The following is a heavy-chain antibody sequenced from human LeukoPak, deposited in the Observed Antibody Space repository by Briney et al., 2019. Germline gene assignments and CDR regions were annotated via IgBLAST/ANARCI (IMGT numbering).Heavy chain of an antibody. V-gene: IGHV3-23*01. CDR1: GFTFSSYS. D-gene: IGHD3-3*01. Sequence: AGGSLRLSCAASGFTFSSYSMNWVRQAPGKGLEWVSAISGSGGSTYYAYYADSVKGRFTVSRDNSKNTLYLQMNSLRAEDTAVYYCAKGPNYDFWSGYTFDYWGQGTLVTVSS. CDR2: ISGSGGSTYYA. J-gene: IGHJ4*02. CDR3: AKGPNYDFWSGYTFDY.